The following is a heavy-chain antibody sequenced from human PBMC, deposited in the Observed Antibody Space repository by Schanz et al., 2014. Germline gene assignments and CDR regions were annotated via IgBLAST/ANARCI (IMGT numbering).Heavy chain of an antibody. CDR2: INPDSGDT. D-gene: IGHD6-13*01. V-gene: IGHV1-2*02. CDR1: GYTFVGYY. J-gene: IGHJ4*02. CDR3: ARVYRWQHILGHFDS. Sequence: QVQLVQSGPEVKKPGASVRVSCQASGYTFVGYYIHWLRQAPGQGLEWMGWINPDSGDTNYVQNFQGRVTMTRDTSITTAYMDLSRLTSYDTAVYYCARVYRWQHILGHFDSWGQGSLVTVSS.